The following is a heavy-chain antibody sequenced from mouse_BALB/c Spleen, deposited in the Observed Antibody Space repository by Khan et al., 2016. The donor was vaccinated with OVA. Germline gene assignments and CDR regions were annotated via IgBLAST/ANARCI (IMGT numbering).Heavy chain of an antibody. V-gene: IGHV2-3*01. CDR3: ARGGTYCGGYFDV. J-gene: IGHJ1*01. CDR2: IWGDGST. D-gene: IGHD2-10*01. CDR1: GFSFTNHG. Sequence: QVQLKESGPGLVAPSQSLSITCTVSGFSFTNHGVSWVRQPPGKGLEWLGIIWGDGSTNYHSALISRLTIRKDNSKSQVFLKLNSLQTDDPATCYCARGGTYCGGYFDVWGAGTTVTVSS.